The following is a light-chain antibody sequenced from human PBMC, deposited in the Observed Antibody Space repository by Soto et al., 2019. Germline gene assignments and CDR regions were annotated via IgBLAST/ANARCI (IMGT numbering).Light chain of an antibody. Sequence: QSVLTQPPSVSGAPGQRVTISCTGSSSNIGAGYDVHWYQQLPGTAPKLLIYGNSNRPSGVPDRVSGSKSGTSASLAITGLQAEDEADYYCQSYDSSLSAPYVFGTGTKVTVL. V-gene: IGLV1-40*01. J-gene: IGLJ1*01. CDR1: SSNIGAGYD. CDR2: GNS. CDR3: QSYDSSLSAPYV.